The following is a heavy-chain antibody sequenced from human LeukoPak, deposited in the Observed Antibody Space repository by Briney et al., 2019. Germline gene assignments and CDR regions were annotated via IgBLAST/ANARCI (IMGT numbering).Heavy chain of an antibody. D-gene: IGHD1-26*01. CDR2: ISGSGGST. V-gene: IGHV3-23*01. J-gene: IGHJ6*03. CDR1: GFTFSSYA. Sequence: PGGSLRLSCAASGFTFSSYAMSWVRQAPGKGLEWVSAISGSGGSTYYADSVKGRFTISRDNSKNTLYLQMNSLRAEDTAVYYCAKAGAGPGHYYYYMDVWGKGTTVTVSS. CDR3: AKAGAGPGHYYYYMDV.